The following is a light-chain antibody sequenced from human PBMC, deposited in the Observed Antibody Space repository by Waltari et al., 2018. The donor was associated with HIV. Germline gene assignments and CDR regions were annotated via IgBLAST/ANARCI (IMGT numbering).Light chain of an antibody. V-gene: IGKV3-11*01. CDR3: QQYNNWPGYT. J-gene: IGKJ4*01. CDR2: DAI. Sequence: IVLTQSPATLSLSPGERATLSCRASQSVGKYLAWYQQKPGQVPRLLIYDAINRATGIPTRFSGSGSGTDFTLTITSLQSEDFAVYYCQQYNNWPGYTFGGGTKVEIK. CDR1: QSVGKY.